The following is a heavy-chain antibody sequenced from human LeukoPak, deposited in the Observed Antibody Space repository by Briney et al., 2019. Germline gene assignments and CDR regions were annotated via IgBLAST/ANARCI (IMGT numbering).Heavy chain of an antibody. CDR3: AIWSGDLNY. J-gene: IGHJ4*02. CDR2: ISTSSSYI. V-gene: IGHV3-21*01. Sequence: GGSLRLSCAASGFTFSSYSMIWVRQAPGKGLEWVSSISTSSSYIYYADSVKGRFTISRDNVKTSLYLQMDSLRAEDTAVYYCAIWSGDLNYWGQGTLVTVSS. D-gene: IGHD3-10*01. CDR1: GFTFSSYS.